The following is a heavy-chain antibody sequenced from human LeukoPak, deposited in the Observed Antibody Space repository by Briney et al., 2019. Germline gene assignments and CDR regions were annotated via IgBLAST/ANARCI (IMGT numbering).Heavy chain of an antibody. D-gene: IGHD3-3*01. CDR3: ARGEPYYDFWSGQWFYGMDV. J-gene: IGHJ6*02. Sequence: ASVKVSCKASGYTFNSYGISWVRQAPGQGLEWMGWISIYTGNTKYGEKFQGRATMTRDTSTSTAYMELRSLRSDDTAVYYCARGEPYYDFWSGQWFYGMDVWGQGTTVTVSS. CDR2: ISIYTGNT. CDR1: GYTFNSYG. V-gene: IGHV1-18*04.